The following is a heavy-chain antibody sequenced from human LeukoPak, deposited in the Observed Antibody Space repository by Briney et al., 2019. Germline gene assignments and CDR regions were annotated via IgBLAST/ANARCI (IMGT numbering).Heavy chain of an antibody. CDR2: IYPGDSDT. D-gene: IGHD4-17*01. CDR3: ARLPAGGGDYEYYFDY. Sequence: GESLKISCKGSGYSFTSYWIGWVRQMPGKGLEWMGIIYPGDSDTRYSPSFQGQVTISADKSISTAYLQWSSLKASDTAMYYCARLPAGGGDYEYYFDYWGQGTLVTVSS. J-gene: IGHJ4*02. CDR1: GYSFTSYW. V-gene: IGHV5-51*01.